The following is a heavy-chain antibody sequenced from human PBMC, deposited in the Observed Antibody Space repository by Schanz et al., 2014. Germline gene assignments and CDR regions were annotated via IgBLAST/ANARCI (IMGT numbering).Heavy chain of an antibody. J-gene: IGHJ4*02. CDR2: VSSSSSYT. CDR1: GFTFSDYY. CDR3: ARGGPAYYFDD. D-gene: IGHD3-16*01. V-gene: IGHV3-11*06. Sequence: GGSLRLSCAASGFTFSDYYMSWIRQAPGKGLEWVSYVSSSSSYTHYADSVKGRFTISRDNSKNTLYLQMNSLRPEDTAVYYCARGGPAYYFDDWGQGTLVTVSS.